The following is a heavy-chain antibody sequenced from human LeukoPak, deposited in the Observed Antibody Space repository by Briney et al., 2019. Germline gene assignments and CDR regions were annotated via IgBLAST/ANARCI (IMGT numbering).Heavy chain of an antibody. CDR3: ATGSYYDILTGYSKYNWFDP. V-gene: IGHV1-8*01. J-gene: IGHJ5*02. CDR1: GYTFTSYD. CDR2: MNPNSGNT. D-gene: IGHD3-9*01. Sequence: ASVKVSCKASGYTFTSYDINWVRQATGQGLEWMGWMNPNSGNTGYAQKFQGRVTMTEDTSTDTAYMELSSLRSEDTAVYYCATGSYYDILTGYSKYNWFDPWGQGTLVTVSS.